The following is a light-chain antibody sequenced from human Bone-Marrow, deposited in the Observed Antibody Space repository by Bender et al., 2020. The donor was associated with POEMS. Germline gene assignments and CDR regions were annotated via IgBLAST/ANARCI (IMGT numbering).Light chain of an antibody. CDR2: TNG. V-gene: IGLV1-40*01. Sequence: QSVLTQPPSESGAPGQRVTISCTGSDSNIGAGYDVHWYQQFPGTAPKLLIYTNGKRPSGVPDRFSGSRSGTSASLAITGLQAEDEADYYCCSYASSNIPFGGGTHLTVL. J-gene: IGLJ2*01. CDR1: DSNIGAGYD. CDR3: CSYASSNIP.